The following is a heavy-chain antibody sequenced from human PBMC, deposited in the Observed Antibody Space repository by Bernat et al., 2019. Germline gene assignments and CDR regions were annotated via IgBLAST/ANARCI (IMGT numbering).Heavy chain of an antibody. CDR1: GFTFSNAW. J-gene: IGHJ6*02. Sequence: EVQLVESGGGLVKPGGSLRLSCAASGFTFSNAWMSWVRQAPGKGLEWVGRIKSKTDGGTTDNAAPVKGRFTISRDDSKNTLYLQMNSLKTEDKVVYYCTTDHNRDDYYVWGSPSDYYYGMDVWGQGTTVTVSS. D-gene: IGHD3-16*01. CDR3: TTDHNRDDYYVWGSPSDYYYGMDV. CDR2: IKSKTDGGTT. V-gene: IGHV3-15*01.